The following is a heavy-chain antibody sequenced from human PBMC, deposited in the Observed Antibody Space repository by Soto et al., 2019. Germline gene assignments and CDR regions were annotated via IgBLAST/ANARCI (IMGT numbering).Heavy chain of an antibody. CDR1: GYSFISYW. V-gene: IGHV5-51*04. CDR3: ASPLGLSNDAFDI. Sequence: PGESLKLSYKGSGYSFISYWIGWVRQIPGKGLEWMGIIYPGDSDTRYSPSFQGQVTISADKPISTAYLQGSSLKASDTAVYYCASPLGLSNDAFDIWGQGTMVTVSS. J-gene: IGHJ3*02. CDR2: IYPGDSDT. D-gene: IGHD5-18*01.